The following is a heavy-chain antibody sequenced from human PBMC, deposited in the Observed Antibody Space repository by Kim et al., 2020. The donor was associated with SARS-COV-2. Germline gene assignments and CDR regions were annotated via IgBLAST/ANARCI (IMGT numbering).Heavy chain of an antibody. D-gene: IGHD5-12*01. CDR3: ARDGTLYSGYGGT. V-gene: IGHV1-18*01. Sequence: AQKLQGRVTMTTDTSTSTAYMELRSLRSDDTAVYYCARDGTLYSGYGGTWGQGTLVTVSS. J-gene: IGHJ4*02.